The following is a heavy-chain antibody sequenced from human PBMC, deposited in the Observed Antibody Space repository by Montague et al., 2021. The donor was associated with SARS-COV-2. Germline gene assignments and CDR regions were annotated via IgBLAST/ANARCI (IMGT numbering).Heavy chain of an antibody. CDR1: GGSFSGHY. J-gene: IGHJ4*02. Sequence: SETLSLTCAVYGGSFSGHYRSWIRQPPGKGLEWIGEINNSGSTNYNPFLKSRVTISVDTSKNQFSLKLHSVTAADTAVYYCARWDPQTLTLIGLRGKSASDXWGQGTLVTVSS. D-gene: IGHD4-23*01. CDR3: ARWDPQTLTLIGLRGKSASDX. CDR2: INNSGST. V-gene: IGHV4-34*01.